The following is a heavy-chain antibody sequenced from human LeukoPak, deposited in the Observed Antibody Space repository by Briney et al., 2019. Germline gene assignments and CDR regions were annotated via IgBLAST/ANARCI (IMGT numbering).Heavy chain of an antibody. V-gene: IGHV3-21*01. J-gene: IGHJ4*02. CDR2: FSTSGTYI. CDR3: ARKSAEGHSDGCIGYY. Sequence: GGSLRLSCAASGFTFSSYAMSWVRQAPGKGLEWVSSFSTSGTYIYYAHSGKGPFTISRDNANNSLYLQKKSMRADDTALYCCARKSAEGHSDGCIGYYWGQGTLVTVSS. D-gene: IGHD5-18*01. CDR1: GFTFSSYA.